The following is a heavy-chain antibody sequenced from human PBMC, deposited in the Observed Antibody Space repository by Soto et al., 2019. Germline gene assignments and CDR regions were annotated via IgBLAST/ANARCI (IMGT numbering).Heavy chain of an antibody. CDR3: AIIAAAGKSDYYYMDV. CDR1: GYTFTSYY. V-gene: IGHV1-46*03. J-gene: IGHJ6*03. Sequence: RASVKVSCKASGYTFTSYYMHWVRQAPGQGLEWMGIINPSGGSTSYAQKFQGRVTMTRDTSTSTVYMELSSLRSEDTAVYYCAIIAAAGKSDYYYMDVWGKGTTVTVSS. CDR2: INPSGGST. D-gene: IGHD6-13*01.